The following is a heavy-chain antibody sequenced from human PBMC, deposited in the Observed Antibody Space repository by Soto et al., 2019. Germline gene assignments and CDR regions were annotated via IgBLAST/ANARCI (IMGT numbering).Heavy chain of an antibody. V-gene: IGHV5-51*01. CDR3: ARGYFDSGHGYDL. CDR1: GHLFNNHW. Sequence: GESLKISCKGPGHLFNNHWVGWVRQTPGKGLEWMGLIFTRDSETKTSPSFQGHVSFSVDNSINTVYLQWTSLKTTDTGIYFCARGYFDSGHGYDLWGQGTLVTVSS. J-gene: IGHJ5*02. D-gene: IGHD3-10*01. CDR2: IFTRDSET.